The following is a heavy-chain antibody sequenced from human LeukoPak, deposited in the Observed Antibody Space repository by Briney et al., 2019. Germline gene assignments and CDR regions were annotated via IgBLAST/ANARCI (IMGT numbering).Heavy chain of an antibody. CDR3: AKDVAQNHDYGDY. J-gene: IGHJ4*02. Sequence: GGSLRLSCAVSGFTFSTSWMHWVRQGPGRGLVWVSRIDGDGTSIFYADSVKGRFTISRDNAKNMLYLQMNSLRAEDTAVYYCAKDVAQNHDYGDYWGQGTLVTVSS. CDR1: GFTFSTSW. V-gene: IGHV3-74*01. D-gene: IGHD2/OR15-2a*01. CDR2: IDGDGTSI.